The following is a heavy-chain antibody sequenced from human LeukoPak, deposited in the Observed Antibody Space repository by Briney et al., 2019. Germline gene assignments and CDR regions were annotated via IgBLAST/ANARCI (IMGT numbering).Heavy chain of an antibody. CDR2: VDPEDGET. V-gene: IGHV1-69-2*01. Sequence: GATVKISCKVSGYTFTDYYMHWVQQAPGKGLEWMGLVDPEDGETIYAEKFQGRITITADPSPYTAYMELSSLRSEAPAVYYCAACRAAGGTFHYWGQGTLVHLFS. CDR3: AACRAAGGTFHY. CDR1: GYTFTDYY. J-gene: IGHJ4*02. D-gene: IGHD6-13*01.